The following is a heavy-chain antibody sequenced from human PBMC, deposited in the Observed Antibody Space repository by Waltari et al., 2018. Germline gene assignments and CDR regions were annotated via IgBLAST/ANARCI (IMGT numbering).Heavy chain of an antibody. CDR3: ARVPTPGGYCSGGSCYSSDY. D-gene: IGHD2-15*01. CDR2: IFYSGST. J-gene: IGHJ4*02. CDR1: GGSISSSSYY. Sequence: QLQLQESGPGLVKPSETLSLTCTVSGGSISSSSYYWGWIRQPPGKGLEWIGRIFYSGSTSYNRSLKSRFTISVDTSKNQSSLKLSSVTAADTAVYYCARVPTPGGYCSGGSCYSSDYWGQGTLVTVSS. V-gene: IGHV4-39*07.